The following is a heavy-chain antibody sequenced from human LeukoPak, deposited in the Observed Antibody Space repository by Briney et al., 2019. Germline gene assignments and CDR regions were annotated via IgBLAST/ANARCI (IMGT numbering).Heavy chain of an antibody. CDR1: GGAIRSGGYA. CDR2: IYYSGCT. D-gene: IGHD1-26*01. CDR3: ARSPVNGIVGLYSYYYMDV. J-gene: IGHJ6*03. Sequence: PSQTLSLTCTVSGGAIRSGGYAWSWIRQPPGKGRGGIGYIYYSGCTYYTPSINSRVTISVDTTKDQFSLKLSSVTAADPAVYYCARSPVNGIVGLYSYYYMDVCGKGTTVTVSS. V-gene: IGHV4-30-4*08.